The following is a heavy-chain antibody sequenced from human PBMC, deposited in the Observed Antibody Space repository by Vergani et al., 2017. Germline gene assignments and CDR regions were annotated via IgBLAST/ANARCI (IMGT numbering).Heavy chain of an antibody. D-gene: IGHD6-6*01. CDR3: AREYSSSSGHYRYFDL. V-gene: IGHV4-61*02. J-gene: IGHJ2*01. CDR2: IYTSGST. Sequence: QVQLQESGPGLVKPSQTLSLTCTVSGGSISSGSYYWSWIRQPAGKGLEWIGRIYTSGSTNYNPSLKSRVTMSVDTSKNQFSLKLSSVTAADTAVYYCAREYSSSSGHYRYFDLWGRGTLVTVSS. CDR1: GGSISSGSYY.